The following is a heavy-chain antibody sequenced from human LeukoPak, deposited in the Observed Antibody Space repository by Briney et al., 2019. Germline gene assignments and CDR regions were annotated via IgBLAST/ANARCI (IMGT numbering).Heavy chain of an antibody. D-gene: IGHD1-26*01. J-gene: IGHJ4*02. CDR3: AKASGSYFERSYFDY. CDR2: ISGSGGST. V-gene: IGHV3-23*01. CDR1: GFTFSSYA. Sequence: PGGSLRLSCAASGFTFSSYAMSWVRQAPGKGLEWVSAISGSGGSTYYADSVKGRFTISRDNSKNTLYLQMNSLRAEDTAVYYCAKASGSYFERSYFDYRGQGTLVTVSS.